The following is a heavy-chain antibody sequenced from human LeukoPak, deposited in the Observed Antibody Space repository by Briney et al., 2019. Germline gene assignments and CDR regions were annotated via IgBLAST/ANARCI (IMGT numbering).Heavy chain of an antibody. J-gene: IGHJ3*02. CDR1: GFTFSGYA. CDR3: AKCLDAFDI. CDR2: ISGSGDST. V-gene: IGHV3-23*01. Sequence: GGSLRLSCAASGFTFSGYAMSWVRQAPGMGPEWVSAISGSGDSTYYADSVKGRFTISRDNSKNTLHLQMNSLRAEDTAVYYCAKCLDAFDIWGQGTMVTVSS.